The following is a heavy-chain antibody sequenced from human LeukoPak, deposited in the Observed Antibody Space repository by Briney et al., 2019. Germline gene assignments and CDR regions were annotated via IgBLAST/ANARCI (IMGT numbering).Heavy chain of an antibody. CDR1: GGSISSSRYY. CDR2: IFYSGTT. V-gene: IGHV4-39*01. J-gene: IGHJ4*02. D-gene: IGHD2-15*01. CDR3: ARVLRGGTYYFDY. Sequence: PSETLSLTCTVSGGSISSSRYYWGWNRPPPGKGLEWIGNIFYSGTTYYNPSLMSRVTISVDTSKNQFSLKMRSVTAADTAVYYCARVLRGGTYYFDYWGQGTLVTVSS.